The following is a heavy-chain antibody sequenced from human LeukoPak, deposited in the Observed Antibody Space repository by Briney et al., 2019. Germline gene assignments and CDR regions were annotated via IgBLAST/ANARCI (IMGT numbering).Heavy chain of an antibody. D-gene: IGHD6-13*01. Sequence: GESLKISCKGSGYSFSSYWIAWVRQMPGKGLEWMGIIFPGDSDPKYSPSFQGQVTISADKSISTAYLQWSSLKASDTAMYYCARCPRRIAENWFDPWGQGTLVTVSS. CDR3: ARCPRRIAENWFDP. J-gene: IGHJ5*02. CDR1: GYSFSSYW. CDR2: IFPGDSDP. V-gene: IGHV5-51*01.